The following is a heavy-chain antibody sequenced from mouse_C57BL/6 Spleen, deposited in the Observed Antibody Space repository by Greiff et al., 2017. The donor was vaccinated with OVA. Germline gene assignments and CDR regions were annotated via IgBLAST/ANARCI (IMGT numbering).Heavy chain of an antibody. D-gene: IGHD2-4*01. CDR2: IYPGSGST. V-gene: IGHV1-55*01. CDR3: TRNYDYDGGYYYAMDY. CDR1: GYTFTSYW. Sequence: VQLQQPGAELVKPGASVKMSCKASGYTFTSYWITWVKQRPGQGLEWIGDIYPGSGSTNYNEKFKSKATLTVDTSSSTAYMQLSSLTNEDSAVYYCTRNYDYDGGYYYAMDYWGQGTSVTVSS. J-gene: IGHJ4*01.